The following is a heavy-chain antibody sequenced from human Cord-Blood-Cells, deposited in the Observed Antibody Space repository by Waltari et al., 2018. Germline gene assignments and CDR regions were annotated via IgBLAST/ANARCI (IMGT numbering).Heavy chain of an antibody. D-gene: IGHD2-2*01. V-gene: IGHV2-26*01. CDR3: ARIGCSSTSCYDY. Sequence: QVTLKESGPVLVKPTETITLTCTVSGFPPSNARMGVSWIRQPPGKALEWLAHIFSNDEKSYSTSLKSRLTISKDTSKSQVVLTMTNMDPVDTATYYCARIGCSSTSCYDYWGQGTLVTVSS. CDR2: IFSNDEK. J-gene: IGHJ4*02. CDR1: GFPPSNARMG.